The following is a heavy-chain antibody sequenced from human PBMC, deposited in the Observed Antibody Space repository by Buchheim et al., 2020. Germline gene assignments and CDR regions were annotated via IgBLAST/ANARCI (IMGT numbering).Heavy chain of an antibody. Sequence: QVKLQQSGPGLLKPSQTLSLTCAISGDSVSSNSTSWNWIRQSPSRGLEWLARTYYASEWHSDYAALLQSRITVNADTSKHQFSLQLNSVTPEDTAVYYCARQRDQFDPWGQGT. CDR2: TYYASEWHS. CDR1: GDSVSSNSTS. V-gene: IGHV6-1*01. J-gene: IGHJ5*02. CDR3: ARQRDQFDP.